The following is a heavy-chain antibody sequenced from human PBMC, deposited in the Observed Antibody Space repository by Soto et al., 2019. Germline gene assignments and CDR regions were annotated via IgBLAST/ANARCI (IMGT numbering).Heavy chain of an antibody. J-gene: IGHJ3*02. CDR3: ARDQEDIVVVVAATDDAFDI. Sequence: TGGSLRLSCAASGFTFSSYSMNWVRQAPGKGLEWVSYISSSSSTIYYADSVKGRFTISRDNAKNSLYLQMNSLRAEDTAVYYCARDQEDIVVVVAATDDAFDIWGQGTMVTVSS. CDR1: GFTFSSYS. V-gene: IGHV3-48*01. D-gene: IGHD2-15*01. CDR2: ISSSSSTI.